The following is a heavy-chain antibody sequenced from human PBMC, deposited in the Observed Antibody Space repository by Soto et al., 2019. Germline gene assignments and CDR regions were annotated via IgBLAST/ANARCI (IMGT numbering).Heavy chain of an antibody. J-gene: IGHJ4*02. CDR2: ISRGGSSI. Sequence: EPQLVESGGGLVQPGGSLRLSCAASGFTFSFYTMNWVRQTPGKGLEWLAYISRGGSSIYYADSVKGRFTVSRDNAKNSLSLQLNSLRREDNAVYYCVREGGDLRGSGVFDYWGQGTLVTVSS. D-gene: IGHD6-19*01. CDR1: GFTFSFYT. V-gene: IGHV3-48*01. CDR3: VREGGDLRGSGVFDY.